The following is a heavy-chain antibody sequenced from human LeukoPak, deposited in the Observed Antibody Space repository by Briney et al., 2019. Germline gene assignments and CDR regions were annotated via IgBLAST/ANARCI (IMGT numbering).Heavy chain of an antibody. CDR1: GYTFTSYG. CDR3: ARDIAAAGTGPYYYYYMDV. V-gene: IGHV1-18*01. D-gene: IGHD6-13*01. CDR2: ISAYNGNT. J-gene: IGHJ6*03. Sequence: GASVKVSCTASGYTFTSYGISWVRQAPGQGLEWMGWISAYNGNTNYAQKLQGRVTMTTDTSTSTAYMELRSLRSDDTAVYYCARDIAAAGTGPYYYYYMDVWGKGTTVTVPS.